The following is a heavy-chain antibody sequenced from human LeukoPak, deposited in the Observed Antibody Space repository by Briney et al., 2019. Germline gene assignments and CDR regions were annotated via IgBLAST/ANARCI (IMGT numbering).Heavy chain of an antibody. V-gene: IGHV3-23*01. CDR1: GFIFIDYG. J-gene: IGHJ4*02. CDR2: ISGSGSST. D-gene: IGHD1-1*01. Sequence: ASGSLRLSCAASGFIFIDYGMSWVRQAPGKGLEWVSVISGSGSSTYYAHSVKGRFTISRDNSKNTLFLKMNSVRDADTDVYYCARGARYSYFDYWGQGTLVTVSS. CDR3: ARGARYSYFDY.